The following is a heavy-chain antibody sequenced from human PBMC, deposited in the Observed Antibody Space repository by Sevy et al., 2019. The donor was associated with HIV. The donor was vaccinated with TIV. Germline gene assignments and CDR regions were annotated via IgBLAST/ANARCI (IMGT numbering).Heavy chain of an antibody. V-gene: IGHV3-43*01. CDR1: GFTFDDYT. CDR3: AKDLVLGATYGVGFDY. Sequence: GGSLRLSCAASGFTFDDYTMHWVRQAPGKGLEWVSLISWDGGSTYYADSVKGRFTISRDNSKNSLYLQMNSLRTDDTALYYCAKDLVLGATYGVGFDYWGQGTLVTVSS. D-gene: IGHD4-17*01. J-gene: IGHJ4*02. CDR2: ISWDGGST.